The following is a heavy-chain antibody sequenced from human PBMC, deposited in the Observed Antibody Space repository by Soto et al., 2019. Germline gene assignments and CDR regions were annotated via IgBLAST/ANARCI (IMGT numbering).Heavy chain of an antibody. CDR2: IPSKTNTYAT. CDR1: GFTFSGST. D-gene: IGHD6-19*01. V-gene: IGHV3-73*01. J-gene: IGHJ4*02. CDR3: TRQHLDVPVASAIDY. Sequence: GGALRLSCAASGFTFSGSTIHWVRQTSGKGLEWVGRIPSKTNTYATAYAASVKGRFTISRDDSKNTAYLQMNSLKTEDTAVYYCTRQHLDVPVASAIDYWGQGTLVTVSS.